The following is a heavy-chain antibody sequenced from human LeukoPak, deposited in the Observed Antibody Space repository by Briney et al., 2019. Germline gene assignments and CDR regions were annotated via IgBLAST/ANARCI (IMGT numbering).Heavy chain of an antibody. Sequence: SETLSLTCTVSGGSVSSGSYYWSWIRQPPGKGLEWIGYIYYNGGTNYNPSLKSRVTISIDTSTNQFSLRLNSMTAADTAVYYCARVLRAASWRSYDYWGQGSLVTVSS. D-gene: IGHD4/OR15-4a*01. V-gene: IGHV4-61*01. J-gene: IGHJ4*02. CDR1: GGSVSSGSYY. CDR2: IYYNGGT. CDR3: ARVLRAASWRSYDY.